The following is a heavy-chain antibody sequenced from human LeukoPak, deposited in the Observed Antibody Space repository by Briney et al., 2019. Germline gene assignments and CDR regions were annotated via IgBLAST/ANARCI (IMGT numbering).Heavy chain of an antibody. D-gene: IGHD2-15*01. CDR1: GFTFSSYS. J-gene: IGHJ4*02. CDR3: ARDLCSGGSCRLDY. V-gene: IGHV3-21*01. Sequence: GGSLRLSCAASGFTFSSYSMNWVRQAPGKGLEWVSSISSSSYIYYADSVKGRFTISRDNAKNSLYLQMNSLRAEDTAVYYCARDLCSGGSCRLDYWGQGTLVTVSS. CDR2: ISSSSYI.